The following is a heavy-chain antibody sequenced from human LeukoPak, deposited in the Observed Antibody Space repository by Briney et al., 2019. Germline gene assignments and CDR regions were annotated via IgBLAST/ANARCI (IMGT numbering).Heavy chain of an antibody. V-gene: IGHV3-30*02. CDR1: GFTFSSYG. Sequence: GGSLRLSCAASGFTFSSYGMHWVRQAPGKGLEWVAFIRYDGSNKYYEDSVKGRFTISRDNSKNTLYLQMNRLRAEERAVYYCAKHPLGATGMDVWGKGTTVTISS. CDR3: AKHPLGATGMDV. D-gene: IGHD1-26*01. CDR2: IRYDGSNK. J-gene: IGHJ6*04.